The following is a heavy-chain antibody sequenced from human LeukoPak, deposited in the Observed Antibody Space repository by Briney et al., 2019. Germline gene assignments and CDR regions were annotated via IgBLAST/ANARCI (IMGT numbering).Heavy chain of an antibody. V-gene: IGHV3-48*03. CDR2: ISSSSSTI. CDR1: GFTFSSSE. J-gene: IGHJ3*02. Sequence: GGSLRLPCAASGFTFSSSEMGWVRQAPVKGLQWVSYISSSSSTIYYADSVKGRFTISRDNAKKSLYLQMNSLRAEDTAVYYCAREDLGAFDIWGQGTMVTVSS. CDR3: AREDLGAFDI.